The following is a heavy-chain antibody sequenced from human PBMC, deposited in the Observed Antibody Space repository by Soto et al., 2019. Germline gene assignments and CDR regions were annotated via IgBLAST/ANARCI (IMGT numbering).Heavy chain of an antibody. V-gene: IGHV1-2*04. CDR2: INPNSGGT. D-gene: IGHD3-3*01. Sequence: ASVKVSCKASGYNFTGYYMHWVRQAPGQGLEWMGWINPNSGGTNYAQKFQGWVTMTRDTSISTAYMELSRLRSDDTAVYYCAMGRFLEWSPYGIDVWGQGTTVTVSS. CDR1: GYNFTGYY. CDR3: AMGRFLEWSPYGIDV. J-gene: IGHJ6*02.